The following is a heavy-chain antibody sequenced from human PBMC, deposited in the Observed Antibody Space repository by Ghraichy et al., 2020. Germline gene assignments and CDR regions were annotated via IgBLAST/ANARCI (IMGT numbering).Heavy chain of an antibody. CDR1: GFSFTDYW. CDR3: VRSYKDGLRHFDY. J-gene: IGHJ4*02. D-gene: IGHD1-14*01. CDR2: LNIDGTTV. V-gene: IGHV3-74*01. Sequence: GGSLRLSCAASGFSFTDYWMHWVRQTPGRGLEWVSHLNIDGTTVNYADSVKGRFTISRDNAKNTMYLQMISLTVEDTAVYYCVRSYKDGLRHFDYWGQGTLVTCSS.